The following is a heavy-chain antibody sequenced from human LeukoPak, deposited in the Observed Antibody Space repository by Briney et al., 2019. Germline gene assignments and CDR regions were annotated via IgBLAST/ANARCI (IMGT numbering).Heavy chain of an antibody. D-gene: IGHD3-16*02. CDR3: ARGPHTRPYDYVWGSYRPGAFDI. CDR1: GGSFSGYY. CDR2: INHSGST. J-gene: IGHJ3*02. V-gene: IGHV4-34*01. Sequence: SETLSLTCAVYGGSFSGYYWSWIRQPPGKGLEWIGEINHSGSTNYNPSLKSRVTISVGTSKNQFSLKLSSVTAADTAVYYCARGPHTRPYDYVWGSYRPGAFDIWGQGTMVTVSS.